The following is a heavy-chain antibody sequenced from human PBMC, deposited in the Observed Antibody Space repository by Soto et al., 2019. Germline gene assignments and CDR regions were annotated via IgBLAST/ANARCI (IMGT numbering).Heavy chain of an antibody. Sequence: QVQLQESGPGLVKPSQTLSLTCTVSGGSISSGAYYWSWIRHHPGKGLEWIGYIYSSGSTYYNPSLRSRATISADTSKHQFSLRLSSVTAADTAVYYCVRDYVYDTSRNDAFDIWGQGTMVTVSS. CDR3: VRDYVYDTSRNDAFDI. D-gene: IGHD3-22*01. V-gene: IGHV4-31*03. CDR2: IYSSGST. CDR1: GGSISSGAYY. J-gene: IGHJ3*02.